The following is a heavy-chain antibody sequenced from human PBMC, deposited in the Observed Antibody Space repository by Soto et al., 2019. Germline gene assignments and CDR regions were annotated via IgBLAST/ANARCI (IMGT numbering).Heavy chain of an antibody. CDR2: TYYRSKWNY. J-gene: IGHJ6*02. V-gene: IGHV6-1*01. D-gene: IGHD6-6*01. Sequence: SQTLSLTCAISGDSVSANNAAWNWIRQSPSRGLEWLGRTYYRSKWNYDYAESVKSRLTITPDTSNNQFSLQLNSVTPEDAAVYYCVRQPLANLALYGMDVLGQGTTVTVSS. CDR1: GDSVSANNAA. CDR3: VRQPLANLALYGMDV.